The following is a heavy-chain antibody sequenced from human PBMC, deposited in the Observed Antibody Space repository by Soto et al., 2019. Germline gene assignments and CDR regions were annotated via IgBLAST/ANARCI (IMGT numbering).Heavy chain of an antibody. Sequence: QITLKESGPTLVKPTQTLTLTCSFSGFSLSTSGVGVGWIRQPPGKALEWLALIYWDDDKRYSPSLKSRLTITKDTSKNQVVLTMTNMDPVDTATYHCAHSDGAESAFDIWGQGTMVTVSS. CDR1: GFSLSTSGVG. CDR3: AHSDGAESAFDI. D-gene: IGHD3-10*01. V-gene: IGHV2-5*02. J-gene: IGHJ3*02. CDR2: IYWDDDK.